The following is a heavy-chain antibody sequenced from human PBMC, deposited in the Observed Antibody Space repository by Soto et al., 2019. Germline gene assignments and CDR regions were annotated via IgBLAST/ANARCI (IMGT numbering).Heavy chain of an antibody. CDR1: GYTFTSYG. V-gene: IGHV1-18*03. Sequence: ASVKVSFKASGYTFTSYGISWVRQAPGQGLEWMGWISAYNGNTNYAQKLQGRVTMTTDTYTSTAYMELRSLRSDDMAVYYCARGSRYSSSWPWGRWFDPWGQGTLVTVSS. CDR2: ISAYNGNT. D-gene: IGHD6-13*01. CDR3: ARGSRYSSSWPWGRWFDP. J-gene: IGHJ5*02.